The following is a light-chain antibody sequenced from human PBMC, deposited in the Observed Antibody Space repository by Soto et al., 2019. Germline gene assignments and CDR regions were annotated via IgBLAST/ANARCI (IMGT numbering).Light chain of an antibody. Sequence: EIVMTQSPATLSLSPGDRATLSCGASQSVSSNLAWYQQKPGQAPRLLIYGASTRATGIPARFSGSGSGTEFTLTISSLQSEDFAIHYCQQYNNWPRTFGQGTKVEIK. CDR1: QSVSSN. J-gene: IGKJ1*01. CDR2: GAS. V-gene: IGKV3-15*01. CDR3: QQYNNWPRT.